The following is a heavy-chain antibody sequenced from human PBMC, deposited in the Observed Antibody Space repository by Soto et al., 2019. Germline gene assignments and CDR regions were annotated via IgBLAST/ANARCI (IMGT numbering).Heavy chain of an antibody. CDR2: ITGNGVGT. J-gene: IGHJ6*02. CDR1: GFTFTSYA. Sequence: EVQLLESGGGLVQPGGSLRLSCAASGFTFTSYAMSWVRQAPGKGLEWVSAITGNGVGTYYADSVKGRFTISRDNSKDTLYVQMNSLRAEDTAVYYCAKRIAEAGTPEGFYYYYGMDVWGQGTTVTVSS. CDR3: AKRIAEAGTPEGFYYYYGMDV. D-gene: IGHD6-19*01. V-gene: IGHV3-23*01.